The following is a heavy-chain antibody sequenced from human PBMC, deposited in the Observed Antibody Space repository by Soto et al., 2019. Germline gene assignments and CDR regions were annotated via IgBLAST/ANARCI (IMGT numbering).Heavy chain of an antibody. Sequence: EVQLLESGGGLVQLGGSLRLSCAASGFTFSSYAMSWVRQAPGKGLEWVSAISGSGVSTYYADSVKGRFTISRDNSKNTLYLQMYSLRAEDTAVYYCAKEPSYSSGWSPIDYWGQGTLVTVSS. CDR1: GFTFSSYA. J-gene: IGHJ4*02. V-gene: IGHV3-23*01. CDR2: ISGSGVST. D-gene: IGHD6-19*01. CDR3: AKEPSYSSGWSPIDY.